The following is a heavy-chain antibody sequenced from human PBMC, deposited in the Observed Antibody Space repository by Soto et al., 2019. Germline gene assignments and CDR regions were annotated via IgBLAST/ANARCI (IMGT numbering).Heavy chain of an antibody. CDR2: IYYSGST. D-gene: IGHD2-15*01. V-gene: IGHV4-59*01. Sequence: PSETLSLTCTVSGGSISNYYWSWIRQPPGRALEWIGYIYYSGSTNYNPSLKSRVTISVDTSKSQFSLKLSSVTAADTAVYYCARGTFVAARLVDCWGQGTLVTVSS. CDR3: ARGTFVAARLVDC. J-gene: IGHJ4*02. CDR1: GGSISNYY.